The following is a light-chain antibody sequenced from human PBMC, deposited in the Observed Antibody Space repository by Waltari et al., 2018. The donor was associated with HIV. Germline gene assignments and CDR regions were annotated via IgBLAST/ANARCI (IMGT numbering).Light chain of an antibody. V-gene: IGKV3-15*01. Sequence: EIVMTQSPATLSVSPGERATLPCRASQSVSSNLAWYQQKPGQAPRLLIYGAATRATGIPARFSGSGSGTEFTLTISSLQSEDFAVYYCQQYVNWPPITFGQGTRLEIK. CDR3: QQYVNWPPIT. J-gene: IGKJ5*01. CDR2: GAA. CDR1: QSVSSN.